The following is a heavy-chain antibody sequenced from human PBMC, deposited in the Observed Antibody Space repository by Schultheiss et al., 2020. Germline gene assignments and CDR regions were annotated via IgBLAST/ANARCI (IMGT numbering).Heavy chain of an antibody. CDR1: GFTFSSYG. Sequence: GGSLRLSCAASGFTFSSYGMHWVRQAPGKGLEWVAVISYDGSNKYYADSVKGRFTISRDNSKNTLYLQMDSLRDEDTAVYYCARTGSTTTSYYYGMDVWGQGTTVTVSS. V-gene: IGHV3-30*03. D-gene: IGHD4-11*01. CDR2: ISYDGSNK. CDR3: ARTGSTTTSYYYGMDV. J-gene: IGHJ6*02.